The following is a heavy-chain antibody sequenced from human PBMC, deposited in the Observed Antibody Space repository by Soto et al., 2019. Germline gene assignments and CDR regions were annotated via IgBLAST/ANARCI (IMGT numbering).Heavy chain of an antibody. CDR2: IYYSGST. CDR3: ARDFVVSTTVTTLLRYFDL. Sequence: QVQLQESGPGLVKPSQTLSLTCTVSGGSISSGGYYWSWIRQHPGKGLEWIGYIYYSGSTYYNPSLKSRVTISVDTSKNQFSLKLSSVTAADTAVYYFARDFVVSTTVTTLLRYFDLWGRGTLVTVSS. V-gene: IGHV4-31*03. D-gene: IGHD4-17*01. J-gene: IGHJ2*01. CDR1: GGSISSGGYY.